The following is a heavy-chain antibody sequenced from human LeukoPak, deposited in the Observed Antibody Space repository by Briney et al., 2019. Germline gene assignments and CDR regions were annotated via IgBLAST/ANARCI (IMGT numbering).Heavy chain of an antibody. V-gene: IGHV1-2*02. CDR1: GYTCTGYY. CDR2: INPNSGGT. D-gene: IGHD3-10*01. J-gene: IGHJ4*02. CDR3: ARDRWFGNQLEYYFDY. Sequence: ASVKVSCKASGYTCTGYYMHWVRQAPGQGLEWMGWINPNSGGTNYAQKFQGRVTMTRDTSISTAYMELSRLRSDDTAVYYCARDRWFGNQLEYYFDYWGQGTLVTVSS.